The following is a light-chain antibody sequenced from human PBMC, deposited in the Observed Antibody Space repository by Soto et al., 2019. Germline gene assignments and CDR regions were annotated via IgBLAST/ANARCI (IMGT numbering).Light chain of an antibody. CDR3: QTWGTGIHVV. CDR1: SGHSSYA. V-gene: IGLV4-69*01. CDR2: LDSDGSH. J-gene: IGLJ2*01. Sequence: QSVLTQSPSASASLGASVKLTCTLSSGHSSYAIAWHQQQPEKGPRYLMKLDSDGSHTKGDAIPDRFSGSSSGAERYLTISSLQSEDEADYYCQTWGTGIHVVFGGGTKLT.